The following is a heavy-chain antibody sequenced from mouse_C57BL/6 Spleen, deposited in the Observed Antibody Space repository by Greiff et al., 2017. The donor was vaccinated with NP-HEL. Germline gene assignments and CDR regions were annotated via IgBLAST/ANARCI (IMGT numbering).Heavy chain of an antibody. CDR3: ARDLYYGYDKGYAMDY. Sequence: EVMLVESEGGLVQPGSSMKLSCTASGFTFSDYYMAWVRQVPEKGLEWVANINYDGSSTYYLDSLKSRFIISRDNAKNILYLQMSSLKSEDTATYYCARDLYYGYDKGYAMDYWGQGTSVTVSS. V-gene: IGHV5-16*01. CDR2: INYDGSST. D-gene: IGHD2-2*01. J-gene: IGHJ4*01. CDR1: GFTFSDYY.